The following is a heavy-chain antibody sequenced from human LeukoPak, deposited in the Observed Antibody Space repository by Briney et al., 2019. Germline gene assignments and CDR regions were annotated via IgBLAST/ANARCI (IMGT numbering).Heavy chain of an antibody. J-gene: IGHJ4*02. CDR1: GFTFDDYA. CDR2: ISWNSGSI. V-gene: IGHV3-9*01. CDR3: AKDLGGSGSWYYFDY. Sequence: GGSLRLSCAASGFTFDDYAMHWVRHAPGKGLEGVSGISWNSGSIGYADSVKGRFTISRDNAKNSLYLQMNSLRAEDTALYYCAKDLGGSGSWYYFDYWGQGTLVTVSS. D-gene: IGHD3-10*01.